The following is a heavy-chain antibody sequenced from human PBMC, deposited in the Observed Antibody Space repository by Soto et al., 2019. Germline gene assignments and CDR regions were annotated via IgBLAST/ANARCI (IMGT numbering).Heavy chain of an antibody. CDR3: ANVLRLDY. Sequence: QVQLVESGGGVVQPGRSLRLSCAASGITFSSYGMHWVRQAPGKGLEWVAVISYDGSNKYYADSVKGRFTISRDNSKNTLYLQMNSLRAEDTAVYYCANVLRLDYWGQGTLVTVSS. J-gene: IGHJ4*02. CDR2: ISYDGSNK. V-gene: IGHV3-30*18. CDR1: GITFSSYG. D-gene: IGHD2-8*01.